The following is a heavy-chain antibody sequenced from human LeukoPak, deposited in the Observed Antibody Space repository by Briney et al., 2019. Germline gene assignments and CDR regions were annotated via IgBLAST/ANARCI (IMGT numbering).Heavy chain of an antibody. CDR2: INPNNGGT. Sequence: ASVKVSCKASGYTFTGYYMHWVRQAPGQGLEWMGWINPNNGGTNYAQKFQGRVTMTRDTSISTAYMELSRVRSDDTAVYYCARESSLSGYSSDAFDIWGQGTMVTVSS. V-gene: IGHV1-2*02. J-gene: IGHJ3*02. CDR1: GYTFTGYY. CDR3: ARESSLSGYSSDAFDI. D-gene: IGHD3-22*01.